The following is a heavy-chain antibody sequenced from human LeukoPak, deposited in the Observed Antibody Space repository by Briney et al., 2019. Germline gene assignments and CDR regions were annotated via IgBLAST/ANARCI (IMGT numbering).Heavy chain of an antibody. D-gene: IGHD3-10*01. CDR2: ISSNGGST. CDR3: VKSGSYYNEPYYFDY. J-gene: IGHJ4*02. Sequence: VQPGGSLRLSCSASGFTFSRYAMHWVRQAPGKGLEYVSGISSNGGSTYYADSVKGRFTISRDNSKNTLYLQMSSLRAEDTAVYYCVKSGSYYNEPYYFDYWGQGTPVTVSS. V-gene: IGHV3-64D*06. CDR1: GFTFSRYA.